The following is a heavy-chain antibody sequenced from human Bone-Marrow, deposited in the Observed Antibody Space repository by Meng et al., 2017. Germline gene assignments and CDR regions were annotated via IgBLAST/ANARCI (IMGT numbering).Heavy chain of an antibody. CDR1: GGSLTNYY. V-gene: IGHV4-4*07. D-gene: IGHD5/OR15-5a*01. J-gene: IGHJ5*02. Sequence: SETLSLTCTVSGGSLTNYYWSWIRQPAGKGLEWIGRIHSSGSTSYNPSLNSRLTMSLDMSKNQFSLKLASVTAADTAVYYCARGDSVFRRSMYNWFDPWGQGTLVTVSS. CDR2: IHSSGST. CDR3: ARGDSVFRRSMYNWFDP.